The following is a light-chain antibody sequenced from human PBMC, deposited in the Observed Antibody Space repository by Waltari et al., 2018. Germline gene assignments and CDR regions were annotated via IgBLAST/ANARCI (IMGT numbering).Light chain of an antibody. CDR1: SSDVGSYNL. J-gene: IGLJ2*01. CDR2: EGS. CDR3: CSYAGSSTLV. Sequence: QSALTQPASVSGSPGQSITISCTGTSSDVGSYNLVSWYQQHPAKAPKLMIYEGSKRPSGVSNRFSRTKSGNTASLPLSGLQAEDEADYYCCSYAGSSTLVFGGGTKLTVL. V-gene: IGLV2-23*01.